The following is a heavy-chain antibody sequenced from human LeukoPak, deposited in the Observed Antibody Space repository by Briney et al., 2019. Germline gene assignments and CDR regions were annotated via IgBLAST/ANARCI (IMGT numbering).Heavy chain of an antibody. CDR2: INPNSGGT. J-gene: IGHJ4*02. Sequence: GASVKVSCKASGYTFTGYYMHWVRQAPGQGLEWMGWINPNSGGTNYAQKFQGRVTMTRDTSISTAYMELSRLRSDDTAVYYCARDRGQSKIYYFDYWGQGTLVTVSS. V-gene: IGHV1-2*02. CDR1: GYTFTGYY. CDR3: ARDRGQSKIYYFDY.